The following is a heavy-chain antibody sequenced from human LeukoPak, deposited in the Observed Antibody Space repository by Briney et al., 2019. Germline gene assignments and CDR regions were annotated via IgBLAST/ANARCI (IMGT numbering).Heavy chain of an antibody. J-gene: IGHJ4*02. CDR3: GVIAFGRFDY. V-gene: IGHV3-23*01. CDR1: GFTFSSYA. Sequence: GGSLRPSCAASGFTFSSYAMSWVRQAPGKGLEWVSAISGSGGSTYYADSVKGRFTTSRDNSKNMLYLQMNSLRAEDTAVYYCGVIAFGRFDYWGQGTLVTVSS. CDR2: ISGSGGST. D-gene: IGHD3-16*01.